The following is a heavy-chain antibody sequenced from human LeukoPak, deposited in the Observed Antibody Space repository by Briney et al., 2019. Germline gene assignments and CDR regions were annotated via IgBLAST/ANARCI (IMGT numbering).Heavy chain of an antibody. CDR1: GFTFSSYS. Sequence: PGGSLRLSCAASGFTFSSYSMNWVRQAPGKGLEWVSYYADSVKGRFTVSRDNAKNSLYLQMNSLRAEDTAVYYCARDAHYGSGSNGYWGQGTLVTVSS. J-gene: IGHJ4*02. CDR3: ARDAHYGSGSNGY. V-gene: IGHV3-21*01. D-gene: IGHD3-10*01.